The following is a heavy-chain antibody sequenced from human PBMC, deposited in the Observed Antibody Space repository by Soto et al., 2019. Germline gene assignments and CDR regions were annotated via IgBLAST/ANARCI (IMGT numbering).Heavy chain of an antibody. CDR2: ISGYNGNT. Sequence: GASVKVSCKASGYTFSNYGISWVRQGPGQGLEWMGWISGYNGNTHYEEKVQDRIKMTTDTSTSTMYLELRSLRSDDTAVYFCARDPGFGFGYSYAFAMDVWGQGTTVTVSS. CDR3: ARDPGFGFGYSYAFAMDV. CDR1: GYTFSNYG. D-gene: IGHD5-18*01. J-gene: IGHJ6*02. V-gene: IGHV1-18*01.